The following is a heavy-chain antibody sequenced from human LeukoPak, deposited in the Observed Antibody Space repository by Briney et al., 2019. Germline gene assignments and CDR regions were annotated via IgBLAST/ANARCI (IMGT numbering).Heavy chain of an antibody. V-gene: IGHV3-23*01. D-gene: IGHD1-1*01. CDR2: ISGSGDTT. CDR1: GITFSSFA. Sequence: PGGSLRLSCAASGITFSSFAMTWLRQAPGKGLEWVPVISGSGDTTYYADSVKGRFTISRDNSKNTLYLQMNSLRVEDTAIYHCARESGGHDYWGQGTLVTVSS. J-gene: IGHJ4*02. CDR3: ARESGGHDY.